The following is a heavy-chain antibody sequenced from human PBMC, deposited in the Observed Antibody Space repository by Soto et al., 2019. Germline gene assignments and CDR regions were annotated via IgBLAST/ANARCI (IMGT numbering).Heavy chain of an antibody. CDR1: GFTFSSYG. Sequence: QVQLVESGGGVVQPGRSLRLSCAASGFTFSSYGMHWVRQAPGKGLEWVAVIWYDGSNKYYADSVKGRFTISRDNSKNTLYLQMNSRRAEDTAVYYCARGGLPWQAGACDIWGQGTMVTVSS. V-gene: IGHV3-33*01. CDR3: ARGGLPWQAGACDI. J-gene: IGHJ3*02. CDR2: IWYDGSNK.